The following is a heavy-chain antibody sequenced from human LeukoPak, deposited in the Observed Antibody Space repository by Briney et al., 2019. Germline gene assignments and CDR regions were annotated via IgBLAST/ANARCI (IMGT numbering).Heavy chain of an antibody. D-gene: IGHD3-10*01. CDR2: INPNSGDT. Sequence: GASVKVSCKASRYTFTGYYIHWVRQAPGQGLEWMGWINPNSGDTNYAQRFQGRVTMTRDTSISTAYMDLSRMTSDDTAVYYCARVRPRIDGSGTSYLRLYYFDYWGQGTLVTVSS. CDR3: ARVRPRIDGSGTSYLRLYYFDY. V-gene: IGHV1-2*02. J-gene: IGHJ4*02. CDR1: RYTFTGYY.